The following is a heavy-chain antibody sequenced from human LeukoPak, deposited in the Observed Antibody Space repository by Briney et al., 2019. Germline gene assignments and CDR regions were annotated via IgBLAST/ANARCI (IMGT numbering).Heavy chain of an antibody. CDR2: ITSTGTST. Sequence: PGGSVRLSCAASGFTFNTYTMNWVRQAPGKGLEWVSSITSTGTSTYYTDSVKGRFTISGDNAKNSLFLQMNSLRAEDTAVYYCARQIGCGYSYGSSGQGTLVTASS. CDR3: ARQIGCGYSYGS. D-gene: IGHD5-18*01. CDR1: GFTFNTYT. J-gene: IGHJ5*02. V-gene: IGHV3-48*01.